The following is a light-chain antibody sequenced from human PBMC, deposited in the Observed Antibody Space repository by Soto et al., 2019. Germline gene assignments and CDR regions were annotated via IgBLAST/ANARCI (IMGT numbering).Light chain of an antibody. V-gene: IGKV1-8*01. Sequence: IQMTQSPSSLSASVGDRVTITCRASQGISSYLAWYQQKPGKAPKLLIYAASTLQSGVPSRFSGSGSGTDFTLTISCLQSEDFATYYCQQYYDSPRTFGQGTKVDIK. CDR2: AAS. CDR1: QGISSY. CDR3: QQYYDSPRT. J-gene: IGKJ1*01.